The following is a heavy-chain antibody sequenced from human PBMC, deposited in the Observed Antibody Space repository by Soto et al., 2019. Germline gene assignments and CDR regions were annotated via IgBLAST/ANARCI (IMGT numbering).Heavy chain of an antibody. CDR2: ISGSGGST. CDR1: GFTFSSYA. Sequence: GGSLRLSCAASGFTFSSYAMSWVRQAPGKGLEWVSAISGSGGSTYYADSAKGRFTISRDNSKNTLYLQMNGLRAEDTAVYYCAKDPTMIVVVITTGPFDYWGQGTLVTVSS. CDR3: AKDPTMIVVVITTGPFDY. J-gene: IGHJ4*02. V-gene: IGHV3-23*01. D-gene: IGHD3-22*01.